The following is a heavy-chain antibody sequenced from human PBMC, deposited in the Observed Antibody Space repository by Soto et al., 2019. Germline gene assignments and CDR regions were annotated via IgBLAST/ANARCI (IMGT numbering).Heavy chain of an antibody. D-gene: IGHD2-15*01. CDR3: AREGGGFGYCSGGTCNWYFDL. Sequence: QVQLVQSGAEVKRPGSSVKVSCKASGGTFRSYGINWVRQVPGQGLEWMGGIIPIFGTLNSAQEFQGRVRITAHEPTRTAYVEMGRLRPEDTAVYYCAREGGGFGYCSGGTCNWYFDLWGRGTLVTVSS. J-gene: IGHJ2*01. CDR1: GGTFRSYG. V-gene: IGHV1-69*01. CDR2: IIPIFGTL.